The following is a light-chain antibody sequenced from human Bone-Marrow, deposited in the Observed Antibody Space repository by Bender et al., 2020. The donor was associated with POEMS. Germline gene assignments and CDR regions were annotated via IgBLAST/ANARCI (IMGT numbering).Light chain of an antibody. CDR1: CSNIGGYP. CDR2: TNN. CDR3: QAWDGYTLV. Sequence: QSVLTQPPSVSGTPGQRVTISCSGSCSNIGGYPVNWYQQLPGTAPRLLIYTNNERPSGIPERFSGSNSGNIATLTISGTQAMDEADYYCQAWDGYTLVFGGGTKLTVL. V-gene: IGLV1-44*01. J-gene: IGLJ2*01.